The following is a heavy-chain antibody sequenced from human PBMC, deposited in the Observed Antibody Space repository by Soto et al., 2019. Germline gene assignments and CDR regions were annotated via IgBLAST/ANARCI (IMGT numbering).Heavy chain of an antibody. CDR1: GGSFSGYY. CDR3: ARGVRVSYDSSGYPYFDY. CDR2: INHSGST. J-gene: IGHJ4*02. Sequence: PSETLSLTCAVYGGSFSGYYLSWIRQPPGKGLEWIGEINHSGSTNYNPSLKSRVTISVDTSKNQFSLKLSSVTAADTAVYYCARGVRVSYDSSGYPYFDYWGQGTLVTVSS. D-gene: IGHD3-22*01. V-gene: IGHV4-34*01.